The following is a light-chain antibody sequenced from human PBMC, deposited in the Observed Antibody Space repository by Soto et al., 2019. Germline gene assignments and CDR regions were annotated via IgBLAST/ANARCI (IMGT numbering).Light chain of an antibody. CDR2: DVS. Sequence: HSALTQPASVSGFPGQSITISCTGTSSDIGVYNHVSWYQQHPGKAPKLMIYDVSNRPSGVSNRFSGSKSGNTASLTISGLQPEDEADYYCSSFTSTSTNYVFGTGTKVTVL. J-gene: IGLJ1*01. V-gene: IGLV2-14*01. CDR3: SSFTSTSTNYV. CDR1: SSDIGVYNH.